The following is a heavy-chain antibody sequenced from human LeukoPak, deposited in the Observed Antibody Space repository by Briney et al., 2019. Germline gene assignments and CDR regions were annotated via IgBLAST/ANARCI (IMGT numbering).Heavy chain of an antibody. CDR1: GYTFTSYA. CDR2: IDAGNGNT. Sequence: ASVKVSCKASGYTFTSYAMHWVRQAPGQRLEWMGWIDAGNGNTKYSQKFQGRVTITRDTSASTAYMELSSLRSEDTAVYYCARSYKTLNFDYWGQGTLVTVSS. V-gene: IGHV1-3*01. CDR3: ARSYKTLNFDY. D-gene: IGHD1-26*01. J-gene: IGHJ4*02.